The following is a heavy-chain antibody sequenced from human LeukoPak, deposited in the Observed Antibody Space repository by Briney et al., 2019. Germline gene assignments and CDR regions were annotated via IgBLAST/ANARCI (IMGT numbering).Heavy chain of an antibody. CDR1: GFTFSSYA. V-gene: IGHV3-23*01. CDR2: FSGSGGST. D-gene: IGHD5-12*01. J-gene: IGHJ5*02. Sequence: SGGSLRLSCAASGFTFSSYAMSWVRQAPGKGLEWVSSFSGSGGSTYYTDSVKGRFTISRDNSKNTLYLQMNSLRAEDTAVYYCAKDGGLPYNWFDPWGQGTLVTVSS. CDR3: AKDGGLPYNWFDP.